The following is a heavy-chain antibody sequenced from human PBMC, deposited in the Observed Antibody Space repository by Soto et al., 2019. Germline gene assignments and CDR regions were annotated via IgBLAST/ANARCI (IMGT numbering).Heavy chain of an antibody. J-gene: IGHJ4*02. CDR1: GFTFNNYG. Sequence: QVQVVESGGGVVQPGTSLRLSCAASGFTFNNYGMHWVRQAPGKGLEWVAVIWYDASHKYYADSVKGRFTISRDNSKNTLYLQTSSLRGEDTAVYYCARDKTFGGTIGSAFDSWVQGTLVTVAS. D-gene: IGHD3-16*01. CDR2: IWYDASHK. CDR3: ARDKTFGGTIGSAFDS. V-gene: IGHV3-33*01.